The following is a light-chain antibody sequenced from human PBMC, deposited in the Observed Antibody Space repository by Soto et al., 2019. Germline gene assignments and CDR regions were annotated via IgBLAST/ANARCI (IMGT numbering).Light chain of an antibody. V-gene: IGLV2-8*01. CDR3: LSYAGSNAWV. J-gene: IGLJ3*02. CDR2: EVL. CDR1: SSYVGAYNY. Sequence: QSALTQPPSASGSPGQSVTLSCAGTSSYVGAYNYVSWYQQHPGKAPKVMIYEVLKRPSGVPDRFSGSKSGNTASLTVSGLQAEDEADYYCLSYAGSNAWVFGGWTKLTVL.